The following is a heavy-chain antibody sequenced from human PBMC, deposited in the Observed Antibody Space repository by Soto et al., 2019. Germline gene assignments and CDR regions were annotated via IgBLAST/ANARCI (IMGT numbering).Heavy chain of an antibody. CDR1: GFTVSNAW. V-gene: IGHV3-15*01. Sequence: GGALGLFCAASGFTVSNAWMSWVRQAPGKGLEWVGRIKSKTDGGTTDYAAPVKGRFTISRDDSKNTLYLQMNSLKTEDTAVYYCTTESPGYWNDADYWGQGTLVTAPS. CDR3: TTESPGYWNDADY. J-gene: IGHJ4*02. D-gene: IGHD1-1*01. CDR2: IKSKTDGGTT.